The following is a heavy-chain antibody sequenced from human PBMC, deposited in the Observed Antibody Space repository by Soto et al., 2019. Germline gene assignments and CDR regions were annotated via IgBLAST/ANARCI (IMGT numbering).Heavy chain of an antibody. CDR3: ASTVDTAMVGPYYYYGMDV. CDR2: INAGNGNT. Sequence: ASVKVSCKASGYTFTSYAMHWVLQAPGQRLEWMGWINAGNGNTKYSQKFQGRVTITRDTSASTAYMELSSLRSEDTAVYYCASTVDTAMVGPYYYYGMDVWGQGTTVTVSS. CDR1: GYTFTSYA. J-gene: IGHJ6*02. V-gene: IGHV1-3*01. D-gene: IGHD5-18*01.